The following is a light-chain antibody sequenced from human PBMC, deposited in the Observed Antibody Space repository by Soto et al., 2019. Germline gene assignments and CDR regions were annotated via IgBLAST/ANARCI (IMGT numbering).Light chain of an antibody. CDR1: SSVVGVYNS. CDR3: SSYTTSSTWV. CDR2: EAS. J-gene: IGLJ3*02. V-gene: IGLV2-14*01. Sequence: QSAVTQPASVSGSPGQSITVSCTGTSSVVGVYNSVSWYQHHPGKAPQLIIYEASKRPSGVSHRFSGSKSGNKASLTISGLQSEDEADYYCSSYTTSSTWVFGGGTKLTVL.